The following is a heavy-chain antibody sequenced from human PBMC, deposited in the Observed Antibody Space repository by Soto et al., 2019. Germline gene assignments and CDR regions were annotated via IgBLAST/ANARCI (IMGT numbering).Heavy chain of an antibody. Sequence: QAHLVESGGGVVQPGRSLRLSCAASGFTFTSYGMHWVRQAPGTRLEWVAVISYDGGLQHYADSVKGRFTISRDNSKNMVLRQMNSLRAEDTAVYYCVSDRGYGHASVPYSCGQGTLVSVAS. CDR1: GFTFTSYG. D-gene: IGHD5-18*01. CDR3: VSDRGYGHASVPYS. V-gene: IGHV3-30*03. J-gene: IGHJ4*02. CDR2: ISYDGGLQ.